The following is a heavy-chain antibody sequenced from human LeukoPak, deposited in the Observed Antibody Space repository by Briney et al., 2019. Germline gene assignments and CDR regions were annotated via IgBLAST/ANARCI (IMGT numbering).Heavy chain of an antibody. V-gene: IGHV4-39*07. J-gene: IGHJ3*02. Sequence: SETLSLTCTVSGGSISSSSYYWGWIRQPPGKGLEWIGSIYYSGSTYYNPSLKSRVTISVDTSKNQFSLKLSSVTAADTAVYYCARNAFDIWGLGTMVIVSS. CDR3: ARNAFDI. CDR2: IYYSGST. CDR1: GGSISSSSYY.